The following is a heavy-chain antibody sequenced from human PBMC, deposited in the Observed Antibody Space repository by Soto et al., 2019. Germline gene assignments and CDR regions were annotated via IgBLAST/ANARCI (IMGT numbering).Heavy chain of an antibody. Sequence: GGSLRLSCAASGFTFSNAWMNWVRQAPGKGLEWVGRIKSKTDGGTTDYAAPVKGRFTISRDDSKNTLYLQMNSLKTEDTAVYYCTTGYDSSGYYVYYYYGMDVWGQGTTVTVSS. D-gene: IGHD3-22*01. V-gene: IGHV3-15*07. J-gene: IGHJ6*02. CDR2: IKSKTDGGTT. CDR1: GFTFSNAW. CDR3: TTGYDSSGYYVYYYYGMDV.